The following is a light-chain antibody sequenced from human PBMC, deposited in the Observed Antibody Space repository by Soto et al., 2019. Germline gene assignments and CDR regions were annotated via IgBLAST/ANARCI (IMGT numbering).Light chain of an antibody. CDR1: QSVSSSY. CDR2: GAS. J-gene: IGKJ5*01. V-gene: IGKV3-20*01. Sequence: EIVLTQSPGTLSLSPGERATLSCRASQSVSSSYLAWYQQKPGQAPRLLIYGASSRATGIPDRFSGSGSGTDFTLTISRLEPEDFALYYCQQYGSSPSITFGQGTRPEIK. CDR3: QQYGSSPSIT.